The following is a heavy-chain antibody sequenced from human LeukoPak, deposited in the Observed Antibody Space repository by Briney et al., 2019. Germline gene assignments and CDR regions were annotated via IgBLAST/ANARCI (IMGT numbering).Heavy chain of an antibody. D-gene: IGHD3-3*01. CDR3: ARDLPYDFWSGDY. V-gene: IGHV1-2*02. J-gene: IGHJ4*02. Sequence: ASVKVSCKASGYTFTGYYMHWVRQAPGQGLEWMGWINPNSGGTNYAQKFQGRVTMTRDTSISTAYMELSRLRSDDTAVYCCARDLPYDFWSGDYWGQGTLVTVSS. CDR1: GYTFTGYY. CDR2: INPNSGGT.